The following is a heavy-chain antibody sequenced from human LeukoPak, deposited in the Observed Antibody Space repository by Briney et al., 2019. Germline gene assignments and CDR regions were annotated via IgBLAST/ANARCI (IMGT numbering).Heavy chain of an antibody. Sequence: SGGSLSLSCAASGFTFSDYYMSWIRQAPGKGLEWVSYISSSGSTIYYADSVKGRFTISRDNSKNTLYLQMNSLRAEDTAVYYCARSIVATSFFFDYWGQGTLVTVSS. CDR2: ISSSGSTI. J-gene: IGHJ4*02. CDR1: GFTFSDYY. D-gene: IGHD5-12*01. CDR3: ARSIVATSFFFDY. V-gene: IGHV3-11*04.